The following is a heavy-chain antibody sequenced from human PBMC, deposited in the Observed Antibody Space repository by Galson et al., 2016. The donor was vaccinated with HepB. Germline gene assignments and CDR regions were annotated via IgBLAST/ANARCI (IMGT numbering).Heavy chain of an antibody. CDR3: ARDWGQDQPIDS. V-gene: IGHV3-33*01. CDR1: GFKFNKYG. CDR2: VWHDGTQK. Sequence: SLRLSCAASGFKFNKYGMHWVRQAPGKGLEWVAVVWHDGTQKDYAESVKGRFTISRDNSKNTLYLQMDSLRVEDTALYYCARDWGQDQPIDSWGQRTLVTVSS. J-gene: IGHJ4*02. D-gene: IGHD2-2*01.